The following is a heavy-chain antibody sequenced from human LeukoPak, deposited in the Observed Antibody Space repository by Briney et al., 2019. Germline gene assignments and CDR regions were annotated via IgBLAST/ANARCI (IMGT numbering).Heavy chain of an antibody. Sequence: PGGSLRLSCAASGFTFSSYSMNWVRQAPGKGLEWVSYISSSSSTVYYADSVKGRFTISRDNAKNSLYLQMNSLRAEDTAVYYCARDKGIAPAGTGDYWGQGTLVTVSS. CDR2: ISSSSSTV. CDR3: ARDKGIAPAGTGDY. D-gene: IGHD6-25*01. CDR1: GFTFSSYS. J-gene: IGHJ4*02. V-gene: IGHV3-48*04.